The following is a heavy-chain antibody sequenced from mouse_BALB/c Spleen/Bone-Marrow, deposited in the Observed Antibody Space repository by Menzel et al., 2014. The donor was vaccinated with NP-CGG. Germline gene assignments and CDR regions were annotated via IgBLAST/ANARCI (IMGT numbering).Heavy chain of an antibody. J-gene: IGHJ2*01. CDR3: ALYYDYDVGY. CDR1: GFNIKDTY. Sequence: EVKVEESGAELVKPGASVKLSCTASGFNIKDTYMHWVKQRPEQGLEWIGRIDPANGNTKYDPKFQGDTTITADTSSNTDYLQLSSLTSEDTAVYYCALYYDYDVGYWGQGTTLTVSS. D-gene: IGHD2-4*01. V-gene: IGHV14-3*02. CDR2: IDPANGNT.